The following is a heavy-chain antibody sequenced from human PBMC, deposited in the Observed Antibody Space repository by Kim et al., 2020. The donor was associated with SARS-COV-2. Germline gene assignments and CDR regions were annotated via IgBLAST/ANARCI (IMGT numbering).Heavy chain of an antibody. J-gene: IGHJ4*01. D-gene: IGHD6-19*01. Sequence: GGSLRLSCAASGFTFSSSPMHWVRHAAGKGLEWVAGIASDGSGKYYIDSVKGRFTISRDNSKNTLSLLMDSLRSEDTAVYYCAREGYSGGRAGIVNYWG. V-gene: IGHV3-30-3*01. CDR2: IASDGSGK. CDR3: AREGYSGGRAGIVNY. CDR1: GFTFSSSP.